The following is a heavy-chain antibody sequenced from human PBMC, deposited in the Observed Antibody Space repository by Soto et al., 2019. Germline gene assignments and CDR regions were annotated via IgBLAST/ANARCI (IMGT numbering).Heavy chain of an antibody. D-gene: IGHD1-26*01. Sequence: VQLVESGGGLVQPGGSLRLSCAASGFIFSDHYMDWVRQAPGKGLEWVGRIKNKANSYTTEYAASVKGRFTISRDDSKKSMYLQMNSMKTEETAVYYCTRISLVGATGGRYFDYWGQGTLLTVSS. CDR3: TRISLVGATGGRYFDY. CDR1: GFIFSDHY. V-gene: IGHV3-72*01. J-gene: IGHJ4*02. CDR2: IKNKANSYTT.